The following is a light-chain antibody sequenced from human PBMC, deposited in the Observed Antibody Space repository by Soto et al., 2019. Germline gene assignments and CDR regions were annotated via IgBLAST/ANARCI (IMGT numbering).Light chain of an antibody. CDR2: DAS. CDR1: QTISTY. Sequence: DIQMTQSPSSLSASVGDRVTITCRASQTISTYLNWYQQKPGKAPRLLIYDASSLLSGVPSRFIGSGSGTDFTLTIASLQPEDFSTDYCQQSYSTPYTFGQGTKVEI. CDR3: QQSYSTPYT. V-gene: IGKV1-39*01. J-gene: IGKJ2*01.